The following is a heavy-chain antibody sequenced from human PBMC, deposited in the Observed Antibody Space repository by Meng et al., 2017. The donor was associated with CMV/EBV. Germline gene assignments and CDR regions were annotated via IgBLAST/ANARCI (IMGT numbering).Heavy chain of an antibody. Sequence: GESLKISCTASGFTFGDYAMSWVRQAPGKGLEWVGFIRSKAYGGTTEYAASVKGRFTISRDDSKSIAYLQMNSLKTEDTAVYYCTRDRDLYYYDSSGYYGDAFDIRGQGTMVTVSS. J-gene: IGHJ3*02. V-gene: IGHV3-49*04. D-gene: IGHD3-22*01. CDR3: TRDRDLYYYDSSGYYGDAFDI. CDR1: GFTFGDYA. CDR2: IRSKAYGGTT.